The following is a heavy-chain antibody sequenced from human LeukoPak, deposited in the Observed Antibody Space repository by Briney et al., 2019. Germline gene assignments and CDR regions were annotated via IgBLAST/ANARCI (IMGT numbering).Heavy chain of an antibody. CDR3: ARSNWNDDEPLDY. V-gene: IGHV6-1*01. J-gene: IGHJ4*02. Sequence: SQTLSLTCAISGDSVSGNSAAWNWIRQSPSRGLEWLGRTYYRSKWYNDYAVSVKSRMTINPDTSKNQFSLQLNSVTPEDTAVDYCARSNWNDDEPLDYWGQGTLVTVSS. CDR1: GDSVSGNSAA. CDR2: TYYRSKWYN. D-gene: IGHD1-20*01.